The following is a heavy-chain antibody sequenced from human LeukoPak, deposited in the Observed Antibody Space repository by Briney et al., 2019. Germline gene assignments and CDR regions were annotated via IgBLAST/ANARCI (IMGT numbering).Heavy chain of an antibody. D-gene: IGHD2-21*02. CDR1: GFGFNTYG. CDR2: IWFDGSYK. V-gene: IGHV3-33*01. J-gene: IGHJ4*02. Sequence: GRSLRLSCAAAGFGFNTYGMHWLRQAPGKGLEWVALIWFDGSYKYYADSVKGRFTISRDNSRDTLFLQMSSLRVEDSAVYYCARDRATNIVTAGLRPGYIDCWGQGTLVTVSS. CDR3: ARDRATNIVTAGLRPGYIDC.